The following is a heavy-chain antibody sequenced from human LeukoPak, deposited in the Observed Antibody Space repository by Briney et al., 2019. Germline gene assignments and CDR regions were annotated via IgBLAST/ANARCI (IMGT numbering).Heavy chain of an antibody. Sequence: SETLSLTCTVSGASISPYYWNWIRQPPGKGLEWIGSIYYSGSTYYNPSLKSRVTISVDTSKNQFSLKLSSVTAADTAVYYCASMGDLPPYYYDSSGYYLGDYWGQGTLVTVSS. V-gene: IGHV4-59*05. CDR1: GASISPYY. J-gene: IGHJ4*02. CDR3: ASMGDLPPYYYDSSGYYLGDY. CDR2: IYYSGST. D-gene: IGHD3-22*01.